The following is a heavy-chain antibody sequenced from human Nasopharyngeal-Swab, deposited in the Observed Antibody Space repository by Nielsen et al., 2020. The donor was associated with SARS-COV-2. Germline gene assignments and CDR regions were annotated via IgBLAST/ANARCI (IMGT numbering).Heavy chain of an antibody. J-gene: IGHJ4*02. Sequence: SETLSLTCAVSGGSFSGYYWSWIRQPPGKGLEWIGEINHSGSTNYNPSLKSRVTISVDTSKNQFSLKLSSVTAADTAVYYCARRGAYYFDYWGQGTLVTVSS. CDR1: GGSFSGYY. CDR2: INHSGST. V-gene: IGHV4-34*01. CDR3: ARRGAYYFDY.